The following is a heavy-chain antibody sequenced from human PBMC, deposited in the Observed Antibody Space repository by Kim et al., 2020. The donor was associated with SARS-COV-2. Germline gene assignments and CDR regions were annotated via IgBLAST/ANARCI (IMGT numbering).Heavy chain of an antibody. J-gene: IGHJ5*02. CDR1: GFTFSSYA. Sequence: GGSLRLSCAASGFTFSSYAMSWVRQAPGKGLEWVSGISVSGGSTSYADSVKGRFTISRDNSKNTLYLQMNSLRAEDTAVYYCAKHMVRGNNWFDPWGQGTLVTVSS. CDR3: AKHMVRGNNWFDP. V-gene: IGHV3-23*01. D-gene: IGHD3-10*01. CDR2: ISVSGGST.